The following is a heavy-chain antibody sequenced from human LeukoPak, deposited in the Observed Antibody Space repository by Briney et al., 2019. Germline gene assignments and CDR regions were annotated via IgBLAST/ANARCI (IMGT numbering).Heavy chain of an antibody. CDR1: GFTFSSYW. V-gene: IGHV3-23*01. CDR2: ISGSGNTT. J-gene: IGHJ4*02. D-gene: IGHD2-2*01. CDR3: AKAVVVVPAATPFDY. Sequence: PGGSLRLSCAASGFTFSSYWMSWVRQAPGKGLEWVSGISGSGNTTYYADSVKGRFTISRDNSKNTLYLQMNSLRAEDTAVYYCAKAVVVVPAATPFDYWGQGTLVTVSS.